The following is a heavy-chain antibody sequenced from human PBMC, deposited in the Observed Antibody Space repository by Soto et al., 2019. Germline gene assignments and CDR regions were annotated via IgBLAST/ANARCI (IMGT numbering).Heavy chain of an antibody. V-gene: IGHV1-18*01. Sequence: QVKLVQSGSEVKKPGASVKVSCKASGYTFTNYGMSWVRQAPGQGLEWMGWISAYNGNTNHAQNFQGRVTMTTDTSTNTAYMELRSRRSDDTAVYYCARCYCSVGRCYSCWHFDLWGRGALVTVSS. D-gene: IGHD2-15*01. CDR3: ARCYCSVGRCYSCWHFDL. CDR1: GYTFTNYG. J-gene: IGHJ2*01. CDR2: ISAYNGNT.